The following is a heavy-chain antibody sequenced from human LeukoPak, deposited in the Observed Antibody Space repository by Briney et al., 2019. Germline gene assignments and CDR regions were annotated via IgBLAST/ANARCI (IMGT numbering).Heavy chain of an antibody. CDR3: AKGGVYSSSWPAEYFQH. J-gene: IGHJ1*01. CDR1: GFTVSNNY. V-gene: IGHV3-23*01. Sequence: PGGSLRLSCVVSGFTVSNNYMSWVRQAPGKGLEWVSAISGSGDSTYYADSVKGRFTISRDNSKNTLYLQMNSLRAEDTAVYYCAKGGVYSSSWPAEYFQHWGQGTLVTVSS. D-gene: IGHD6-13*01. CDR2: ISGSGDST.